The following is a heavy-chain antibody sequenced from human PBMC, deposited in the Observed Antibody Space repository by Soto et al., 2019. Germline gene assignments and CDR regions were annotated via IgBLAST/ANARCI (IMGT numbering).Heavy chain of an antibody. CDR1: GYTLTELS. V-gene: IGHV1-24*01. D-gene: IGHD3-22*01. CDR3: AGSGYYNNWFDP. J-gene: IGHJ5*02. Sequence: AASVKVSCKVSGYTLTELSMHWVRQAPGKGLEWMGGFDPEDGETIYAQKFQGRVTMTEDTSTDTAYMELSSLRSEDTAVYYCAGSGYYNNWFDPWGQGTLVTVSS. CDR2: FDPEDGET.